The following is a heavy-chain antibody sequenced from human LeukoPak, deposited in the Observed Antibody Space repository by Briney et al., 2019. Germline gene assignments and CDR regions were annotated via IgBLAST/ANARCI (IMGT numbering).Heavy chain of an antibody. D-gene: IGHD6-19*01. CDR3: ATDPVISSGWYGFDP. CDR2: INPNSGGT. V-gene: IGHV1-2*02. J-gene: IGHJ5*02. Sequence: ASVKVSCKASGYTFTGYYMHWVRQAPGQGLEWMGWINPNSGGTNYAQKFQGRVTMTEDTSTDTAYMELSSLRSEDTAVYYCATDPVISSGWYGFDPWGQGTLVTVSS. CDR1: GYTFTGYY.